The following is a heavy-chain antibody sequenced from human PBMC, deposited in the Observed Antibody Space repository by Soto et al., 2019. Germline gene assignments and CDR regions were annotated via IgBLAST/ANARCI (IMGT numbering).Heavy chain of an antibody. CDR3: ARHRIAVSGPLDY. D-gene: IGHD6-19*01. CDR1: GGAIRNSIYY. V-gene: IGHV4-39*01. Sequence: SETLSLTCTVSGGAIRNSIYYWGWIRQRPGKGLEWIGTIYYDGSFAYSPTRKRRVTLSVDTSRNHFSVKINSVTAADTAVYFCARHRIAVSGPLDYWGQGTLVTVSS. J-gene: IGHJ4*02. CDR2: IYYDGSF.